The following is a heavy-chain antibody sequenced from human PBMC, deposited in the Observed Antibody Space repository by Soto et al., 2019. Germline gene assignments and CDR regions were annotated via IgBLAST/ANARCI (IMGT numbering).Heavy chain of an antibody. CDR3: AKSASYYDSSGYYFYYFDY. CDR1: GFTFGSYD. J-gene: IGHJ4*02. Sequence: PVGSLRLSCAASGFTFGSYDMHWVRQAPGKGLEWVAVISFDGSNKYYADSVKGRFTISRDYSKNTLYLQMNSLRAEDTAVYYCAKSASYYDSSGYYFYYFDYWGQGTLVTVSS. CDR2: ISFDGSNK. D-gene: IGHD3-22*01. V-gene: IGHV3-30*18.